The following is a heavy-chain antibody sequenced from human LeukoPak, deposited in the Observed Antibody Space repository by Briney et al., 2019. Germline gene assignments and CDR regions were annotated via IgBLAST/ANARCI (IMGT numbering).Heavy chain of an antibody. Sequence: ASVKVSCKAPGGTFSSYAISWVRQAPGQGLEWMGGIIPIFGTANYAQKFQGGVTITTDESTSTAYMELSSLRSEDTAVYYCASGDCTNGVCPGEYWGQGTLVTVSS. CDR2: IIPIFGTA. V-gene: IGHV1-69*05. J-gene: IGHJ4*02. D-gene: IGHD2-8*01. CDR1: GGTFSSYA. CDR3: ASGDCTNGVCPGEY.